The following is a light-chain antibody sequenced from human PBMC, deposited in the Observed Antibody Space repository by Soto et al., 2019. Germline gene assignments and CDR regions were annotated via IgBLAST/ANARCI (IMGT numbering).Light chain of an antibody. V-gene: IGKV3-15*01. CDR3: QQYNPWPWT. J-gene: IGKJ1*01. CDR1: QSVNSN. Sequence: EIVMTQSPATLSVSPGERATLSCRASQSVNSNLAWYQRKRGQAPRLLIFYASTRAPGIPSGFSGSGSGTEFTLTISSLQSEDFAVYCCQQYNPWPWTFGQGTEVEIK. CDR2: YAS.